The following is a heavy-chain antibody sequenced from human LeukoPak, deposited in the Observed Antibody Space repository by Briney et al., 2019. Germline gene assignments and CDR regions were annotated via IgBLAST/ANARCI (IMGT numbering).Heavy chain of an antibody. CDR1: GSSFNDFN. V-gene: IGHV4-59*01. J-gene: IGHJ4*02. Sequence: PSETLSLTCTVSGSSFNDFNWSWTRQPPGKGLEFVAYVHYSGGTSYNPSLESRVTISLDSSKSQFSLELRSVTAADTAFYYCARTGRTSDWGQGILVTVSS. D-gene: IGHD3-3*01. CDR2: VHYSGGT. CDR3: ARTGRTSD.